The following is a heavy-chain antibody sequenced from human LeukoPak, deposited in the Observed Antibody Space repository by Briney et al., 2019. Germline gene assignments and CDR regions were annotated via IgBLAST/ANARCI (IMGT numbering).Heavy chain of an antibody. CDR2: ISSSSSHI. V-gene: IGHV3-21*01. D-gene: IGHD2-21*02. CDR1: GFTFSSYT. CDR3: ARGYCGGDCYGD. J-gene: IGHJ1*01. Sequence: PGGSLRLSCAASGFTFSSYTMNWVRQAPGKGLEYVSSISSSSSHIYYADSVKGRLTISRDNTKSSLYLQMNSLRAEDMAVYYCARGYCGGDCYGDWGQGTLVTVSS.